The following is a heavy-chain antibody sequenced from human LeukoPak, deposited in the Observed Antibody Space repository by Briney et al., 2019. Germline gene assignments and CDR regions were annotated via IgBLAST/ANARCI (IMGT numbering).Heavy chain of an antibody. CDR2: MYLSGTT. J-gene: IGHJ4*02. CDR3: AGLVGRYSSGLYYYYFDY. D-gene: IGHD3-22*01. CDR1: GDSINSLDL. V-gene: IGHV4-4*02. Sequence: SETLSLTCTVSGDSINSLDLWSWVRQPPGKGLEWIGEMYLSGTTHSDPSVKSRVTISIDKSKNQFFLNLSSVTAADTAVYYCAGLVGRYSSGLYYYYFDYWGQGTLVTVSS.